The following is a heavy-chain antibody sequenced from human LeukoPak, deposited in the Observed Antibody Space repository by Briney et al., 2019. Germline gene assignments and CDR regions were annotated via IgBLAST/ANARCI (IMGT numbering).Heavy chain of an antibody. CDR2: ISWNSGSI. Sequence: GGSLRLSCAASGFTFDDYAMHWVRQAPGKGLEWVSGISWNSGSIGYADSVKGRFTISRDNAKNSLYLQMNSLRAEDTAVYYCARGYWNFDYWGQGTLVTVSS. CDR3: ARGYWNFDY. V-gene: IGHV3-9*01. D-gene: IGHD2-21*01. CDR1: GFTFDDYA. J-gene: IGHJ4*02.